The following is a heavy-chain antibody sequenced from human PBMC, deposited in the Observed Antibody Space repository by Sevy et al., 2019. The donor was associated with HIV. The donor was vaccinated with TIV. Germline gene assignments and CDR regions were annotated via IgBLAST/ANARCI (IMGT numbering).Heavy chain of an antibody. D-gene: IGHD3-10*01. CDR1: GYTFITYA. J-gene: IGHJ5*02. CDR3: ARDITMVRGVPRWFDP. Sequence: ASVKVSCKASGYTFITYAMNWVRQAPGQGLEWMGWINTTTGNPTYAQGFPGRFVFSLDTSVSTAYLQISSLKAEDTAVYYCARDITMVRGVPRWFDPWGQGTLVTVSS. CDR2: INTTTGNP. V-gene: IGHV7-4-1*02.